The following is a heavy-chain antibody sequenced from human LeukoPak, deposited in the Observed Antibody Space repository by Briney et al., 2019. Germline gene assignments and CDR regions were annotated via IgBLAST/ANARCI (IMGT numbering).Heavy chain of an antibody. CDR3: ARGAKWLGSPSDY. Sequence: GASVKVSCKASQYSFSDYAIHWVRQAPGQRLEWMGGIIPIFGSANYAQKFQGRVTITADESTSTAYMELSSLRSEDTAVYYCARGAKWLGSPSDYWGQGTLVTVSS. D-gene: IGHD5-12*01. CDR2: IIPIFGSA. CDR1: QYSFSDYA. J-gene: IGHJ4*02. V-gene: IGHV1-69*13.